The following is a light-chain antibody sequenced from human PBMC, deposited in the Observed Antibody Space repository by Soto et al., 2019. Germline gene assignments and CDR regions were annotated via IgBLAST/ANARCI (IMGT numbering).Light chain of an antibody. CDR2: DAS. CDR1: QSISSW. Sequence: DIQMTQSPSTLSASVGDRVTITCRASQSISSWLAWYQQKPGKAPKLLIYDASSLESGVPSSFSGSGSGTEVTLTISSLQRDDFATYYCQQYNSYPWTFGQGTQVEIK. CDR3: QQYNSYPWT. V-gene: IGKV1-5*01. J-gene: IGKJ1*01.